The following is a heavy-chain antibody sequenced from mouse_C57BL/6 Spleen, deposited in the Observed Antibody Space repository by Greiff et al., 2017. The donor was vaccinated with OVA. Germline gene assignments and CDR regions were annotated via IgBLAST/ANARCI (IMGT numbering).Heavy chain of an antibody. CDR1: GYAFSRYW. CDR2: IYPGDGDT. Sequence: VQLQQSGAELVKPGASVKISCKASGYAFSRYWMNWVKQRPGKGLEWIGQIYPGDGDTNYNGKFKGKATLTADKASSTAYMQLSSLTSEDSAVYFFARHLTYFDYWGQGTTLTVSS. J-gene: IGHJ2*01. CDR3: ARHLTYFDY. V-gene: IGHV1-80*01.